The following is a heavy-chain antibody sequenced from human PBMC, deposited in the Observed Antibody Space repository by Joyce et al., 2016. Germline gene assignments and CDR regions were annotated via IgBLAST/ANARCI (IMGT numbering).Heavy chain of an antibody. CDR2: IYWNDDK. Sequence: QITLRESGPTLVKPTQTLTLTCTFSGFALSTSGVGVGWIRQPPGEALEWLALIYWNDDKCYSPSLKNRLTITKDTSKDQVVLTMTNMDPVDTTTYYCAHFLYGDYVGYFDYCGQGTLVTVSS. CDR3: AHFLYGDYVGYFDY. J-gene: IGHJ4*02. CDR1: GFALSTSGVG. D-gene: IGHD4-17*01. V-gene: IGHV2-5*01.